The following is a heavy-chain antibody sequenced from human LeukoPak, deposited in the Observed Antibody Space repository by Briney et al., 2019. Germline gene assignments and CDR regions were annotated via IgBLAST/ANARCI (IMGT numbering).Heavy chain of an antibody. CDR1: GYIFTSYF. V-gene: IGHV1-46*01. D-gene: IGHD6-19*01. CDR3: ARDTGWQWRTYYFDY. Sequence: ASVKVSCKASGYIFTSYFMHWVRQAPGQWLEWMGIINPNDGSTTHAQKFQGRVTMTRDTSTSTVYMELSSLRSEDTAVYYCARDTGWQWRTYYFDYWGQGTLVTVSS. J-gene: IGHJ4*02. CDR2: INPNDGST.